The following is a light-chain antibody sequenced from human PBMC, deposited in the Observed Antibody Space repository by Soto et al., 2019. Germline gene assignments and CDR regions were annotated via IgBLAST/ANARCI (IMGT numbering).Light chain of an antibody. V-gene: IGLV1-47*01. CDR3: ADWDDSLSAWV. CDR1: SSNIESNY. CDR2: RNN. J-gene: IGLJ3*02. Sequence: VLTQPPSASGTPGQMVTISCSGSSSNIESNYVYWYQQLPGTAPNLLIYRNNQRPSGVPDRLSGSKSGTSASLAISGLRSEDEADYYCADWDDSLSAWVFGGGTK.